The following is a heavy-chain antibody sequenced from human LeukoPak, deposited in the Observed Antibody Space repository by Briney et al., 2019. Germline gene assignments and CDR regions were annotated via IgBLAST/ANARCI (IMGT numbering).Heavy chain of an antibody. D-gene: IGHD4-17*01. Sequence: GGSLRLSCAASGFTFSSYGMHWVRQAPRKGLEWVANIKQDGSETYYVDSVKGRFTISRDNAKNPLYLQMSSLRAEDTAVYYCAREVTTLTTFGFDYWGQGTLVTVSS. J-gene: IGHJ4*02. CDR2: IKQDGSET. CDR1: GFTFSSYG. V-gene: IGHV3-7*01. CDR3: AREVTTLTTFGFDY.